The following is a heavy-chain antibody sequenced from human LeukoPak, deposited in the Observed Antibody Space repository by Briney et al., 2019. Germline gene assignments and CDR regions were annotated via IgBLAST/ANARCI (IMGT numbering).Heavy chain of an antibody. CDR1: GFTFSSYG. V-gene: IGHV3-30*02. J-gene: IGHJ4*02. Sequence: GGSLRLSCAASGFTFSSYGMHWVRQAPGKGLEWVAFIRYDVSNKYYADSVKGRFTISRDNSKNTLYLQMNNLRPEDTAVYNCAKDQSPGHYYDSSGYFDYWGQGTLVTVSS. CDR3: AKDQSPGHYYDSSGYFDY. D-gene: IGHD3-22*01. CDR2: IRYDVSNK.